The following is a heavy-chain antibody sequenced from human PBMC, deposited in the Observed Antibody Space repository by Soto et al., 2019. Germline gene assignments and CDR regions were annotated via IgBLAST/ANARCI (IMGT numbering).Heavy chain of an antibody. D-gene: IGHD5-12*01. Sequence: EVQLLESGGGLVQPGGSLRLSCAASGFTFSSYAMSWVRQAPGKGLEWVSAISGSGGSTYYADSVKGRFTISRDNSKNTLYLHMNSLRAEDTAVYYCANDPQRWLQWGSGYCGQGTLVTVSS. V-gene: IGHV3-23*01. J-gene: IGHJ4*02. CDR3: ANDPQRWLQWGSGY. CDR1: GFTFSSYA. CDR2: ISGSGGST.